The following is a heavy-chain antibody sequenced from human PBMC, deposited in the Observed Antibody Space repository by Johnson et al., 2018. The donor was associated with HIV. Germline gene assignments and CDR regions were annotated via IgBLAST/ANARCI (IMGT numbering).Heavy chain of an antibody. CDR3: ARDQSSRQVFDI. Sequence: QVLLVESGGGVVQPGESLRLSCAASGFTFANYGMHWVRQAPGKGLEWLALLSYDGINKYYADSVKGRFSISRDNSRNTLYLQMSSLRPEDTAVYFCARDQSSRQVFDIWGQGTMVTVSS. J-gene: IGHJ3*02. CDR1: GFTFANYG. CDR2: LSYDGINK. V-gene: IGHV3-30*19. D-gene: IGHD6-6*01.